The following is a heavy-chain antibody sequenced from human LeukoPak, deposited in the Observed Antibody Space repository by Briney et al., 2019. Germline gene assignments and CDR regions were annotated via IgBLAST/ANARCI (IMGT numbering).Heavy chain of an antibody. D-gene: IGHD3-22*01. Sequence: GASVKVSCKASGYTFTGYYMHWVRQAPGQGLEWIGWINPNSGGTNYAQKFQGRDTMTRDTSISTAYMELSRLRSDDTAVYYCARDGSGYINWFDPWGQGTLVTVSS. J-gene: IGHJ5*02. CDR2: INPNSGGT. CDR1: GYTFTGYY. V-gene: IGHV1-2*02. CDR3: ARDGSGYINWFDP.